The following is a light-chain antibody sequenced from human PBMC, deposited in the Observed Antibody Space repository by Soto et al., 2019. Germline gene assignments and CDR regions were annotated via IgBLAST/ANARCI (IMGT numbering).Light chain of an antibody. J-gene: IGLJ1*01. CDR1: SSDGDDYKD. CDR2: AVT. Sequence: QSALTQPASVSGSPGQSITISCTGISSDGDDYKDVSWYQQHPGTAPNLMIYAVTYRPSGVSNRFSGSKSGNTASLTISGLQAEDEADYYCSSYTSTSTVFGTGTKLTVL. V-gene: IGLV2-14*01. CDR3: SSYTSTSTV.